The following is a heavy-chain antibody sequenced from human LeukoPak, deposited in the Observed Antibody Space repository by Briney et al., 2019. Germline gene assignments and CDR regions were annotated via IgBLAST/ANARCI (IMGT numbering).Heavy chain of an antibody. CDR1: GGTFSSYA. J-gene: IGHJ4*02. D-gene: IGHD5-24*01. Sequence: GXSVKVSCKASGGTFSSYAISWVRQAPGQGLEWMGGIIPIFGTANYAQKFQGRVTITADESTSTAYMELSSLRSEDTAVYYCARGRDGYILGDYFDYWGQGTLVTVSS. V-gene: IGHV1-69*01. CDR3: ARGRDGYILGDYFDY. CDR2: IIPIFGTA.